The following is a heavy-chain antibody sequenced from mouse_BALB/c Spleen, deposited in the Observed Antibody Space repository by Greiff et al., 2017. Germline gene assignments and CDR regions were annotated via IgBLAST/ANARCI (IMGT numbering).Heavy chain of an antibody. CDR2: INPSSGYT. CDR1: GYTFTSYT. J-gene: IGHJ4*01. CDR3: ARTYGSSPRAMDY. D-gene: IGHD1-1*01. V-gene: IGHV1-4*01. Sequence: QVQLQQSGAELARPGASVKMSCTASGYTFTSYTMHWVQQRPGQGLEWIGYINPSSGYTNYNQKFKDKATLTADKSSSTAYMQLSSLTSEDSAVYYCARTYGSSPRAMDYWGQGTSVTVSS.